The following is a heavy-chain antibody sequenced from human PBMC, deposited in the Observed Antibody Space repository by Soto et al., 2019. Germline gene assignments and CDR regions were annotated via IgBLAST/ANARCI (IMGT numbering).Heavy chain of an antibody. D-gene: IGHD3-3*01. J-gene: IGHJ4*02. CDR2: FDPEDGET. V-gene: IGHV1-24*01. Sequence: ASVKVSCKVSGYTLTELSMHWVRQAPGKGLEWMGGFDPEDGETIYAQKFQGRVTMTEDTSTDTAYMELGSLRSEDTAVYYCATVEWSWYYFDYWGQGTLVTVSS. CDR1: GYTLTELS. CDR3: ATVEWSWYYFDY.